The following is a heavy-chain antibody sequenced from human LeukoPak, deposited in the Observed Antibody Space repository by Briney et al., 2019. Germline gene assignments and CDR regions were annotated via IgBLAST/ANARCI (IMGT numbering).Heavy chain of an antibody. J-gene: IGHJ3*02. V-gene: IGHV4-4*02. D-gene: IGHD3-22*01. CDR1: GGSISSFNW. Sequence: SETLSLTCAVSGGSISSFNWWHWVRQPPGRGLEWIGEIYQCGSTNYNPSLKSRVTISVDPSKNQFSLKLSSVTAADTAVYYCATYTGYYYDSSGYYEIDAFDIGGEGPRVTVSS. CDR3: ATYTGYYYDSSGYYEIDAFDI. CDR2: IYQCGST.